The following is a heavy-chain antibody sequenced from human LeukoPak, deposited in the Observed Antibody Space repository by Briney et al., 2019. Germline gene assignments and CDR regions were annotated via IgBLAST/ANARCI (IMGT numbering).Heavy chain of an antibody. CDR1: GFTFTSSA. Sequence: GASVKVSCKASGFTFTSSAMQWVRQARGQRLEWIGWIVVGSGNTNYAQKFQERVTITRDMSTSTAYMELSSLRSEDTAVYYRAARPDYYDSSGYYYSGGFDYWGQGTLVTVSS. CDR3: AARPDYYDSSGYYYSGGFDY. D-gene: IGHD3-22*01. CDR2: IVVGSGNT. J-gene: IGHJ4*02. V-gene: IGHV1-58*02.